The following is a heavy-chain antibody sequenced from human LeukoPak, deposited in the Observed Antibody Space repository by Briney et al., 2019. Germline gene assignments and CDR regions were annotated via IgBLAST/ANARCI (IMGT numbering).Heavy chain of an antibody. J-gene: IGHJ6*03. CDR3: ARLSDYDVDTSHYMDV. CDR2: VYDNGDT. D-gene: IGHD3-22*01. V-gene: IGHV4-59*01. Sequence: PSETLSLTCTVSGASISGYLWTWIRQPPGKGLEWIGYVYDNGDTNYHPSFTGRVPISVDVSKNQFSLKLTSVLAADTADYFCARLSDYDVDTSHYMDVWGKGTTVTVSS. CDR1: GASISGYL.